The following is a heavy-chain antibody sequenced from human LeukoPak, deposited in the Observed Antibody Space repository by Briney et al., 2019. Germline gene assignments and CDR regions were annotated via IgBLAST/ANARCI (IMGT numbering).Heavy chain of an antibody. Sequence: PSETLSLTCTVSGGSISSYYWSWIRQPPGKGLEWIGYIYYSGSTNYNPSVKSRVTISVDTSKNQFSLKLSSVTAADTAVYYCARLPYSQWLWNFDLWGRGTLVTVSS. D-gene: IGHD5-24*01. CDR2: IYYSGST. CDR3: ARLPYSQWLWNFDL. J-gene: IGHJ2*01. CDR1: GGSISSYY. V-gene: IGHV4-59*08.